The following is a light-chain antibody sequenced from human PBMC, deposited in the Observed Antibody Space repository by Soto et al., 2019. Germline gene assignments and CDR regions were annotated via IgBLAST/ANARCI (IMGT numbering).Light chain of an antibody. V-gene: IGKV3-20*01. CDR2: GAS. CDR1: QSVSSSY. J-gene: IGKJ1*01. CDR3: EQYGSSRVT. Sequence: EIVLTQSPGTLSLSPGERATLSCRASQSVSSSYLAWYQQKPGQAPRLLISGASSRATGITDRFSGSASGTDFTLTISKAEPEDFAVYYCEQYGSSRVTFDEGTKMEIK.